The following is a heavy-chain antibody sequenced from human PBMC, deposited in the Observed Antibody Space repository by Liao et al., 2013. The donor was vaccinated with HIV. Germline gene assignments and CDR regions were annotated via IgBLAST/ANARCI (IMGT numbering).Heavy chain of an antibody. CDR2: ISATGTT. V-gene: IGHV4-61*02. CDR3: ARNPRGYTHGSASYNYMDV. Sequence: QVQLQESGPGLAKPSQTLSLTCTVSGGSISRTPYYWNWIRQPAGKGLEWVGRISATGTTNYNPSLKSRVPMSVDTSKNQFSLKLTSVTAADSAVYYCARNPRGYTHGSASYNYMDVWGKGTTVTVSS. D-gene: IGHD5-18*01. J-gene: IGHJ6*03. CDR1: GGSISRTPYY.